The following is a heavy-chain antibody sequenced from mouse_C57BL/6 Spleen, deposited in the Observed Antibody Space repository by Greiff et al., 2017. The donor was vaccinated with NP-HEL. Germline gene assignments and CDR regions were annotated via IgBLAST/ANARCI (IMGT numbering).Heavy chain of an antibody. Sequence: VQLQQSGAELVKPGASVKLSCTASGFNIKDYYMHWVKQRTEQGLEWIGRIDPEDGETKYAPKFTGKATITADTSSNTAYLQLSSLTSEDTAVYYCASPIYYDYDDWYFDVWGTGTTVTVSS. CDR3: ASPIYYDYDDWYFDV. CDR2: IDPEDGET. J-gene: IGHJ1*03. CDR1: GFNIKDYY. D-gene: IGHD2-4*01. V-gene: IGHV14-2*01.